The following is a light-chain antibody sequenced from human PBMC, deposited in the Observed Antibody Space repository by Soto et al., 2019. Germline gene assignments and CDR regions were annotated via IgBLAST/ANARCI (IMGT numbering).Light chain of an antibody. CDR1: SSDLGIYNF. J-gene: IGLJ1*01. V-gene: IGLV2-14*03. CDR3: NSYTSARTYV. Sequence: QSALTQPASVSGSPGQTITIFCTGTSSDLGIYNFVSWYQQHPGKAPKLMIYNVYSRTSGVYTRFSGSKSDNTASLTISWLQAEDEDDYYCNSYTSARTYVFGTGTKLTVL. CDR2: NVY.